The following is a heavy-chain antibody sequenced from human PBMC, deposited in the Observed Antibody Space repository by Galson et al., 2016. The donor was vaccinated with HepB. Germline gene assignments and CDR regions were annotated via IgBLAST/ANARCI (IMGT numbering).Heavy chain of an antibody. Sequence: SLRLSCAASGFTFSDHYIDWVRQAPGKGLEWVGRSRDKAHRYTTEFAASVKGRFAISRDESGNSLYLQMNSLQSEDTAVYFCARDFYDGSCHYLDYWGRGTLVTVSS. D-gene: IGHD2/OR15-2a*01. V-gene: IGHV3-72*01. J-gene: IGHJ4*02. CDR1: GFTFSDHY. CDR3: ARDFYDGSCHYLDY. CDR2: SRDKAHRYTT.